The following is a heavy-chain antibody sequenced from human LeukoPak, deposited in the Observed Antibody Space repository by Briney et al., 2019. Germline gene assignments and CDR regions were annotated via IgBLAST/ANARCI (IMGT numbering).Heavy chain of an antibody. V-gene: IGHV1-8*01. CDR2: MNPNNSDI. CDR1: GYTFTSYH. J-gene: IGHJ4*02. Sequence: ASVKVSCKASGYTFTSYHINWVRQATGQGLEWVGWMNPNNSDIGYAQKFQGRVTMTRNTSIGTAYMELSSLRSEDTAIYYCVRVPPGTTIYAYWGQGTLVTVSS. CDR3: VRVPPGTTIYAY. D-gene: IGHD1-14*01.